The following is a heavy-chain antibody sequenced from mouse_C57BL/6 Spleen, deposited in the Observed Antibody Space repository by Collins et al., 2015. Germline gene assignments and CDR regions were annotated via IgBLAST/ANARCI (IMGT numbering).Heavy chain of an antibody. Sequence: QVQLQQPGAELVKPGASVKLSCKASGYTFTSYWMHWVKQRPGQGLEWIGNINPSNGGTNYNEKFKSKATLTVDKSSSTAYMQLSSLTSEDSAVYYCARFPLYRRYFDYWGQGTTLTVSS. CDR1: GYTFTSYW. V-gene: IGHV1-53*01. J-gene: IGHJ2*01. D-gene: IGHD2-1*01. CDR2: INPSNGGT. CDR3: ARFPLYRRYFDY.